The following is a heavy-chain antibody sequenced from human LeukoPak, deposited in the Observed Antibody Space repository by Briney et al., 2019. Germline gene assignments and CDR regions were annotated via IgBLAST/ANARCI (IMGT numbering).Heavy chain of an antibody. CDR1: GGTFSSYA. CDR3: ARSHSPYCSGGSCYSTIDY. CDR2: IIPIFGTA. V-gene: IGHV1-69*01. J-gene: IGHJ4*02. D-gene: IGHD2-15*01. Sequence: ASVKVSCKASGGTFSSYAISWVRHAPGQGLEWMGGIIPIFGTANYAQKFQGRVTITADESTSTAYMELSSLRSEDTAVYYCARSHSPYCSGGSCYSTIDYWGQGTLVTVSS.